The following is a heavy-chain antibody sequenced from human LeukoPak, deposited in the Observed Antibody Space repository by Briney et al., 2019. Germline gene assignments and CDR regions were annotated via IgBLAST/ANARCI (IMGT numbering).Heavy chain of an antibody. CDR2: IKQDGSEK. D-gene: IGHD3-10*01. CDR3: ASSRYYYGLGSSPPFDY. CDR1: GFTFSNYW. Sequence: GGSLRLSCAASGFTFSNYWMTWVRQGPGKGLEWVANIKQDGSEKYYVDAVKGRFTIPRDNAKNSLYLQMNNLRAEDTAVYYCASSRYYYGLGSSPPFDYWGQGDLVIVSS. V-gene: IGHV3-7*01. J-gene: IGHJ4*02.